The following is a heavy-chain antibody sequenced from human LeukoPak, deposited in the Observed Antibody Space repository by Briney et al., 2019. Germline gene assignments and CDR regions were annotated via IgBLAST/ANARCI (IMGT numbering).Heavy chain of an antibody. Sequence: SETLSLTCTVSGGSISSHYWSWIRQPPGKGLEWIGYIYYSGSTNYNPSLKSRVTISVDTSKNQFSLKLSSVTAADTAVYYCAAAGATTYYDFWSGYYNWFDPWGQGTLVTVSS. CDR3: AAAGATTYYDFWSGYYNWFDP. V-gene: IGHV4-59*08. CDR2: IYYSGST. J-gene: IGHJ5*02. CDR1: GGSISSHY. D-gene: IGHD3-3*01.